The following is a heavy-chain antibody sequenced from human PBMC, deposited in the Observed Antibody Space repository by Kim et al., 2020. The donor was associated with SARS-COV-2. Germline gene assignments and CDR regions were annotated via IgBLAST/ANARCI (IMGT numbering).Heavy chain of an antibody. Sequence: KPSPKSRVTIAVGTSQNPFSLRLRSVTAADTAVYYCARGKWLAEKFFDYWGQGTLVTVSS. J-gene: IGHJ4*02. V-gene: IGHV4-34*01. CDR3: ARGKWLAEKFFDY. D-gene: IGHD6-19*01.